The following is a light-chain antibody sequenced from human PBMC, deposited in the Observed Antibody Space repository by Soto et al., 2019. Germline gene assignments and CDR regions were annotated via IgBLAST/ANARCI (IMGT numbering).Light chain of an antibody. CDR1: QDIGTD. V-gene: IGKV1-17*01. J-gene: IGKJ4*01. CDR2: EAS. Sequence: DIQMPQSPSSLSASVADRVPITCRASQDIGTDLGWYQQKPGKAPERLIYEASVLQSGVPSRLSGSGSGTEFTLTVSSLQPEDLATDDGVQHYSYPLPFCGGTKVDIK. CDR3: VQHYSYPLP.